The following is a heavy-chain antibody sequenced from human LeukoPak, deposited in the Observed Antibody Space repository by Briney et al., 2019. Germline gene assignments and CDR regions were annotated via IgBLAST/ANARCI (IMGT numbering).Heavy chain of an antibody. J-gene: IGHJ4*02. D-gene: IGHD3-16*01. V-gene: IGHV3-33*01. Sequence: PGGSLKLSCAAYGFSFSSYGFHWVRQAPGKGLEWVAVMWYDGSKQYYADSVKGRFTISRDNSKNALYLQMNSLRVEDTSLYYCVRDPGTSSYYFDSWGQGTLVTVSP. CDR2: MWYDGSKQ. CDR1: GFSFSSYG. CDR3: VRDPGTSSYYFDS.